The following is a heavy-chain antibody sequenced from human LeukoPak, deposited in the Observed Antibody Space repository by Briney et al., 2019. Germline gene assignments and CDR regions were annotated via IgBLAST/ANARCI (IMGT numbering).Heavy chain of an antibody. CDR1: GFLVNANH. CDR2: IYSSDYM. J-gene: IGHJ5*02. CDR3: AKCGGIVVVPAAYGFDP. D-gene: IGHD2-2*01. Sequence: AGGSLRLSCAASGFLVNANHMNWVRQAPGKGLEWVSIIYSSDYMYYADSVKGRFTISRDNSKNTLYLQMNSLRAEDTAVYYCAKCGGIVVVPAAYGFDPWGQGTLVTVSS. V-gene: IGHV3-66*01.